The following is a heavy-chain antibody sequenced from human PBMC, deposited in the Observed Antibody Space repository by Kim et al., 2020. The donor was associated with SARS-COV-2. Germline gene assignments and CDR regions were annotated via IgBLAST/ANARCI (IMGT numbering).Heavy chain of an antibody. CDR2: IHPIIGTT. D-gene: IGHD3-10*01. J-gene: IGHJ4*02. CDR1: GGTFSTYA. CDR3: ARDYYGLGSFIKGDEY. V-gene: IGHV1-69*13. Sequence: SVKVSCKTSGGTFSTYAINWVRQAPGLGLEWMGGIHPIIGTTNYAQNFEDRVTLTADDSTGTTFMELSSLTSEDTAVYYCARDYYGLGSFIKGDEYWGQGTLVTVSS.